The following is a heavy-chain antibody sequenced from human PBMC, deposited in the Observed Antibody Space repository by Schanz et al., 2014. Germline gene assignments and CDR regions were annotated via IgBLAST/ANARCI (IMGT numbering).Heavy chain of an antibody. CDR3: ARDHQWLARYYMDV. Sequence: VQLVESGGGVVQPGRSLTLSCAVSTSLFSRSVIHWVRQAPGKGLEWVAVMWNDGIKTHYADSGKGRFTISRDNSKNRLYVQKKSLRADDTAVYYCARDHQWLARYYMDVWGKGTTVTVSS. D-gene: IGHD6-19*01. CDR1: TSLFSRSV. J-gene: IGHJ6*03. CDR2: MWNDGIKT. V-gene: IGHV3-30*04.